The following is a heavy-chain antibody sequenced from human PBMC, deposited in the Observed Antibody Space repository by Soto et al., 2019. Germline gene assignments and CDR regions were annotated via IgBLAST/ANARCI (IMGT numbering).Heavy chain of an antibody. CDR1: GFTFSSYG. Sequence: QVQLVESGGGVVQPGRSLRLSCAASGFTFSSYGMHWVRQAPGKGVEWVAVISYDGSNKYYAESVKGRFTISRDNSKNTLYLQMNSLRAEDTAVYYCAKDYPGEAFDIWGQGTMVAVSS. D-gene: IGHD3-16*02. CDR2: ISYDGSNK. CDR3: AKDYPGEAFDI. V-gene: IGHV3-30*18. J-gene: IGHJ3*02.